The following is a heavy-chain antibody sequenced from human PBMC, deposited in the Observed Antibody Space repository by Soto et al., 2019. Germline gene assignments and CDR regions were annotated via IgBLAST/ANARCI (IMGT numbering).Heavy chain of an antibody. D-gene: IGHD1-26*01. Sequence: QVQLVESGGGVVQPGRSLRLSCAASGFTFSSYGMHWVRQAPGKGLEWVAVIWYDGSNKYYADSVKGRFTISRDNSKNTLYLQINSLRAEDTAVYYCARDGPLPLGYWGQGTLVTVSS. CDR1: GFTFSSYG. CDR2: IWYDGSNK. CDR3: ARDGPLPLGY. V-gene: IGHV3-33*01. J-gene: IGHJ4*02.